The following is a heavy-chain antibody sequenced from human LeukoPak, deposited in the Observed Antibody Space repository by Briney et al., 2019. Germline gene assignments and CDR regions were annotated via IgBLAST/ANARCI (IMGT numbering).Heavy chain of an antibody. CDR2: INHSGST. V-gene: IGHV4-34*01. D-gene: IGHD2-2*01. CDR3: ARWGYCSSTSCRKSYYYYYGMDV. CDR1: GGSFSGYY. Sequence: SETLSLTCAVYGGSFSGYYWGWIRQPPGKGLEWIGEINHSGSTNYNPSLKSRVTISVDTSKNQFSLKLSSVTAADTAVYYCARWGYCSSTSCRKSYYYYYGMDVWGQGTTVTVSS. J-gene: IGHJ6*02.